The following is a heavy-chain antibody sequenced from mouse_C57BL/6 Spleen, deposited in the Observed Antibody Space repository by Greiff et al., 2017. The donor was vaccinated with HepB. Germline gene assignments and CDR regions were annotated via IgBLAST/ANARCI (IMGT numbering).Heavy chain of an antibody. J-gene: IGHJ3*01. CDR3: ARDTTAAY. CDR2: IYPGDGDT. CDR1: GYAFSSYW. V-gene: IGHV1-80*01. D-gene: IGHD1-2*01. Sequence: VQLQQSGAELVKPGASVKISCKASGYAFSSYWMNWVKQRPGKGLEWIGQIYPGDGDTTYNGKFKGKATLTADKSSSTAYMQRSSLTSEDSAVYCCARDTTAAYWGQGTLVTVSA.